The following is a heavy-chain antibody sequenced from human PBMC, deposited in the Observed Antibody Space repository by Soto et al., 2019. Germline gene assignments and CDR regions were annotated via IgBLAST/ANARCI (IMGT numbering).Heavy chain of an antibody. CDR2: IYYSGST. J-gene: IGHJ3*02. V-gene: IGHV4-61*01. D-gene: IGHD3-10*01. CDR1: GGSVSSGSYY. CDR3: ARDKVEGGSGAFDI. Sequence: SETLSLTCTVSGGSVSSGSYYWSRIRQPPGKGLEWIGYIYYSGSTNYNPSLKSRVTISVDTSKNQFSLKLSSVTAADTTVYYCARDKVEGGSGAFDIWGQGTMVTVSS.